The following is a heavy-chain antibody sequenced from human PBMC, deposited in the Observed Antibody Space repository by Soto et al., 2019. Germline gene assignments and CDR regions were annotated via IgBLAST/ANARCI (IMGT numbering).Heavy chain of an antibody. J-gene: IGHJ5*02. Sequence: SETLSLTCTVSGGSVSTGSYYWSWIRQPRGKGLEWIGYIYYSGSTNYNPSLKSRVTISVDTSKNQFSLKLSSVTAADTAVYYCARDERYCSSTSCFGWFDPWGQGTLVTVSS. CDR3: ARDERYCSSTSCFGWFDP. CDR1: GGSVSTGSYY. V-gene: IGHV4-61*01. CDR2: IYYSGST. D-gene: IGHD2-2*01.